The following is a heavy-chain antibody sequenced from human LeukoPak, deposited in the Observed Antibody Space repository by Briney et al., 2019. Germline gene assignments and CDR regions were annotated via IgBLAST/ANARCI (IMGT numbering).Heavy chain of an antibody. V-gene: IGHV1-69*02. CDR3: AGTHCSSTCCYTRDAFDI. J-gene: IGHJ3*02. D-gene: IGHD2-2*02. CDR1: GGTFSSYT. CDR2: IIPILGIA. Sequence: SVKVSCKAFGGTFSSYTISWVRQAPGQGLEWMGRIIPILGIANYAQKFQGRVTITADKSTSTAYMELSSLRSEDTAVYYCAGTHCSSTCCYTRDAFDIWGQGTMVTVSS.